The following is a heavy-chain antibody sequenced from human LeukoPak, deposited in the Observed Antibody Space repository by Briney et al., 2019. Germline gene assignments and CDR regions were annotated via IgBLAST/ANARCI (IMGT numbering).Heavy chain of an antibody. CDR2: INPNSGGT. CDR1: GYTFTGYY. D-gene: IGHD2-15*01. J-gene: IGHJ4*02. Sequence: GASVKVCCKASGYTFTGYYMHWVRQAPGQGLEWMGWINPNSGGTNYAQNFQGRVTMTRDTSISTAYMELSRLRSDDTAVYYFARGEYCRGGSCYSDYWGQGTLVTVSS. CDR3: ARGEYCRGGSCYSDY. V-gene: IGHV1-2*02.